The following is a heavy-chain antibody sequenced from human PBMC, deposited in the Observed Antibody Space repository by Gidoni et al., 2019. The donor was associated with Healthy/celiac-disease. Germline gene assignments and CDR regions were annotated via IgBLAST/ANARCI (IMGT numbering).Heavy chain of an antibody. Sequence: QLQLQESGPGLVKPSETLSLTCTVSGGSISSSSYYWGWIRQPPGKGLEWIGSIYYSGSTYYNPSLKSRVTISVDTSKNQFSLKLSSVTAADTAVYYCARSSWYYYYGMDVWGKGTTVTVSS. CDR1: GGSISSSSYY. J-gene: IGHJ6*04. V-gene: IGHV4-39*01. CDR3: ARSSWYYYYGMDV. D-gene: IGHD6-13*01. CDR2: IYYSGST.